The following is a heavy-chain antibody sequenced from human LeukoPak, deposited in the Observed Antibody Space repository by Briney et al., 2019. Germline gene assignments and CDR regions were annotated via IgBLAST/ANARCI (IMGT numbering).Heavy chain of an antibody. V-gene: IGHV3-23*01. CDR2: IGYRGGSI. Sequence: GGSLRLSCAASGITFSNYAMSWVCQAPGKGLEWVSIIGYRGGSIYYAYSVKGRFTISRDNSKNTLSLQMNGLRPEDTAVYYCAKSWGSTRPYYNYMDVWGKGTTVTVSS. J-gene: IGHJ6*03. CDR3: AKSWGSTRPYYNYMDV. CDR1: GITFSNYA. D-gene: IGHD1-26*01.